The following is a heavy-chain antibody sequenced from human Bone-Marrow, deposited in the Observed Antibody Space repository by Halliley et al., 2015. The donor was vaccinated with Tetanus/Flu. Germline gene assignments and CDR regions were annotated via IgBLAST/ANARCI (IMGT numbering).Heavy chain of an antibody. Sequence: LRLSCSVSRGSVSSGGYHWSWIRQTTGRGLEWIGYIHFTGTTKYNPSLKSRVSISADMSKNQFSLNLRSVSAADTAVYYCAREGGAVAGRFDFWGQGSLVTVSS. V-gene: IGHV4-61*08. CDR1: RGSVSSGGYH. D-gene: IGHD6-19*01. J-gene: IGHJ4*02. CDR2: IHFTGTT. CDR3: AREGGAVAGRFDF.